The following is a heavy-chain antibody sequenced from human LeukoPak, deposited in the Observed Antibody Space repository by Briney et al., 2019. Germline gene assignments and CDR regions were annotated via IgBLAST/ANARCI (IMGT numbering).Heavy chain of an antibody. D-gene: IGHD1-7*01. Sequence: PSETLSLTCTVSGGSISSYYWSWIRQPPGKGLEWIGYIYYSGSTNYNPSLKSRVTISVDTSKNQFSLKLSSVTAADTAVYYCARHFHLGTFDYWGQETLVTVSP. V-gene: IGHV4-59*08. J-gene: IGHJ4*02. CDR3: ARHFHLGTFDY. CDR2: IYYSGST. CDR1: GGSISSYY.